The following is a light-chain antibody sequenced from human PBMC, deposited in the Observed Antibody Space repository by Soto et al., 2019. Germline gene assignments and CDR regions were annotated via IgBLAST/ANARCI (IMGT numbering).Light chain of an antibody. CDR3: QQYHSYPYT. CDR1: QSISSW. Sequence: DIQMTQSPSTLSASVGDRVTITCRASQSISSWLAWYQQKPGKAPKVLISKASTLQSGVPSRFSGSRSAIEFTLTVSSLQPDDFATYYCQQYHSYPYTFGQGTKLEIE. V-gene: IGKV1-5*03. CDR2: KAS. J-gene: IGKJ2*01.